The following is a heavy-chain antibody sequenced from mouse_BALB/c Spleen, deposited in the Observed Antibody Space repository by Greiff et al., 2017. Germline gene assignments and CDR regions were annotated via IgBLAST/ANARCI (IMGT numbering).Heavy chain of an antibody. CDR1: GFTFSSYG. V-gene: IGHV5-6*01. CDR3: ARPYDGYSY. J-gene: IGHJ3*01. CDR2: ISSGGSYT. Sequence: EVKLVESGGDLVKPGGSLKLSCAASGFTFSSYGMSWVRQTPDKRLEWVATISSGGSYTYYPDSVKGRFTISRDNAKNTLYLQMSSLKSEDTAMYYCARPYDGYSYWGQGTLVTVSA. D-gene: IGHD2-3*01.